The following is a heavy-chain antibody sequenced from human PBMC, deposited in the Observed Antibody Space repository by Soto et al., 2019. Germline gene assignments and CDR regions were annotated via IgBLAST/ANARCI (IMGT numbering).Heavy chain of an antibody. V-gene: IGHV3-7*03. D-gene: IGHD6-13*01. J-gene: IGHJ6*02. CDR2: IKQDGSDL. Sequence: EVQLVESGGGLVQPGGSLRLSCTTSGFTFSSYWMTWVRQAPGKGLEWVANIKQDGSDLHYADPVRGRFTISRDNARNSLYLQMNYLRAEDTAVYHCAKGSGGPGYSSSWTYYYYGMDVWGQGTTVTVSS. CDR1: GFTFSSYW. CDR3: AKGSGGPGYSSSWTYYYYGMDV.